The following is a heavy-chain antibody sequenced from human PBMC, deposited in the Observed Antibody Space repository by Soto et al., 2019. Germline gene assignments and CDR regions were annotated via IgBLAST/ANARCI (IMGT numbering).Heavy chain of an antibody. D-gene: IGHD2-21*01. CDR2: ITGSGGAM. Sequence: GGSLRLSCTASGFDFSGSEMNWFRQAPGKGLEWVAYITGSGGAMFHADSLKGRFSISRDNAKNSLFLEMNNLTADDAGVYYCAKVAPFIPGSPFWGQGTLVTVSS. CDR1: GFDFSGSE. J-gene: IGHJ4*02. V-gene: IGHV3-48*03. CDR3: AKVAPFIPGSPF.